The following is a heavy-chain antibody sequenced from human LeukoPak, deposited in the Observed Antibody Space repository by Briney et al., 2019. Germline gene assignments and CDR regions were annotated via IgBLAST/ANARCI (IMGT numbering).Heavy chain of an antibody. J-gene: IGHJ6*03. CDR2: ISSSGSTI. V-gene: IGHV3-11*04. CDR3: ARAIAARPDFYYYYYYMDV. Sequence: GGSLRLSCAASGFTFSDYYMSWIRQAPGKGLEWVSYISSSGSTIYYADSVKGRFTISRDNAKNSLYLQMNSLRAEDTAVYYCARAIAARPDFYYYYYYMDVWGKGTTVTVSS. CDR1: GFTFSDYY. D-gene: IGHD6-6*01.